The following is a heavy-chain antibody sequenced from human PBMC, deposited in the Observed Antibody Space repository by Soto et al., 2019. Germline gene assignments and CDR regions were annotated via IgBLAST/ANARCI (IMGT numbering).Heavy chain of an antibody. CDR1: GFSLSTTGVG. J-gene: IGHJ6*02. CDR2: IYWDDDK. V-gene: IGHV2-5*02. CDR3: VQSRCGGDCLQSYSSHSYYGLDV. D-gene: IGHD2-21*02. Sequence: QITLKESGPTLVKPTQTLTLTCTFSGFSLSTTGVGVGWIRQPPGKALEWLALIYWDDDKRYNPSLNSRLTITKDTSKNXVXLXMXYLDPVDTATYYCVQSRCGGDCLQSYSSHSYYGLDVWGQGTTVTVSS.